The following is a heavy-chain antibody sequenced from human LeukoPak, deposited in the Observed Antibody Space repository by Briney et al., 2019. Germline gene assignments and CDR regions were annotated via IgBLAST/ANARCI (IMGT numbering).Heavy chain of an antibody. CDR3: ARKKDYGSSWEFDY. Sequence: GASVKVSCKASGYTFTGYYMHWVRQAPGQGLEWMGWINPNSGGTNYAQKFQGRVTMTRDTSISTAYMELSRLRSDDTAVYYCARKKDYGSSWEFDYWGQGTLVTVSS. CDR2: INPNSGGT. CDR1: GYTFTGYY. D-gene: IGHD6-13*01. V-gene: IGHV1-2*02. J-gene: IGHJ4*02.